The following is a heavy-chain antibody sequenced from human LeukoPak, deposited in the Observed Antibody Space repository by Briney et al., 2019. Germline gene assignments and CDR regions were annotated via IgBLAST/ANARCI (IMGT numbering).Heavy chain of an antibody. Sequence: SETLSLTCTVSGCSISSGDYYWRWIRQPPGKGLEWIGYIYYSGSTYYNPSLKSRVTISVDTSKNQFSLKLSSVTAADTAVYYCARSYYDILTGPGGFDISGQGTMVTVSS. CDR2: IYYSGST. J-gene: IGHJ3*02. D-gene: IGHD3-9*01. CDR3: ARSYYDILTGPGGFDI. CDR1: GCSISSGDYY. V-gene: IGHV4-30-4*01.